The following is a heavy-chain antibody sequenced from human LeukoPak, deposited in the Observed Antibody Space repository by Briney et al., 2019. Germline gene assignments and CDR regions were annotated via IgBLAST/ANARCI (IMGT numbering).Heavy chain of an antibody. J-gene: IGHJ4*02. CDR2: ISYDGSNK. D-gene: IGHD5-18*01. CDR1: GFTFSSYA. V-gene: IGHV3-30-3*01. CDR3: ARDPYSYGYNIDY. Sequence: GRSLRLSCAASGFTFSSYAMLWVRQAPGKGLEWVAVISYDGSNKYYADSVKGRFTISRDNSKNTLYLQMNSLRAEDTAVYYCARDPYSYGYNIDYWGQGTLVTVSS.